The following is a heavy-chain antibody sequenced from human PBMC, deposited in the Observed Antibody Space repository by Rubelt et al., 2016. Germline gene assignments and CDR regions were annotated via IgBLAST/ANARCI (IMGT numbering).Heavy chain of an antibody. J-gene: IGHJ3*02. D-gene: IGHD6-19*01. Sequence: QVQLVQSGAEVKKPGPSVKVSCKASGYTFTSYGISWVRQAPGQGLEWMGWISAYNGNTNYAQKLQGRVTMTTDTATSTAYMELRSLRSDDTAVYYCARDRTWLVPGLDAFDIWGQGTMVTVSS. V-gene: IGHV1-18*01. CDR2: ISAYNGNT. CDR3: ARDRTWLVPGLDAFDI. CDR1: GYTFTSYG.